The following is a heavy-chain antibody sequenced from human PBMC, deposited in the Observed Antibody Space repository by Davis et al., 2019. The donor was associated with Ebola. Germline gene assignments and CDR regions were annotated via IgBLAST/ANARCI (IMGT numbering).Heavy chain of an antibody. CDR2: INPSGGGT. CDR3: ARGITMIVVESWFDP. CDR1: GYTFTSYF. D-gene: IGHD3-22*01. Sequence: AASVKVSCKASGYTFTSYFMHWVRQAPGQGLEWMGVINPSGGGTTYAQKFQGRVTMTRDTSTSTVYMELSSLTSEDTAVYSCARGITMIVVESWFDPWGQGTLVTVSS. V-gene: IGHV1-46*01. J-gene: IGHJ5*02.